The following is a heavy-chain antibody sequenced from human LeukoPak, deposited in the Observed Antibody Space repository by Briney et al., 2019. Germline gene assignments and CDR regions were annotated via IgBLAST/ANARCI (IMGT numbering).Heavy chain of an antibody. CDR2: ISSSGSTI. CDR3: ARDGGVAALDY. V-gene: IGHV3-48*03. Sequence: PGGSLRLSCAASGFTFSSYEMNWVRQAPRKGLEWVSYISSSGSTIYYADSVKGRFTISRDNAKNSLYLQMNSLRAEDTAVYYCARDGGVAALDYWGQGTLVTVSS. D-gene: IGHD6-6*01. J-gene: IGHJ4*02. CDR1: GFTFSSYE.